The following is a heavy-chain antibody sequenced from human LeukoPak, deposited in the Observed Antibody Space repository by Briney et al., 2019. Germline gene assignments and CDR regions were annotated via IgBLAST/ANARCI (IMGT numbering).Heavy chain of an antibody. V-gene: IGHV3-30*02. J-gene: IGHJ5*02. CDR3: ARGESFYDILTGYRPNWFDP. D-gene: IGHD3-9*01. CDR2: IRYDGSNK. Sequence: GGSLRLSCAGSGFTFSSYGIHWVLQAPGNGLEWMAFIRYDGSNKSYADSVKGRFTISRDNSKNSLYLQMNSLRAEDTAVYYCARGESFYDILTGYRPNWFDPWGQGTLVTVSS. CDR1: GFTFSSYG.